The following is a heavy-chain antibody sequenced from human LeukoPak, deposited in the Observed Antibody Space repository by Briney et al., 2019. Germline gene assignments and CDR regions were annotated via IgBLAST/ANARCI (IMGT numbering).Heavy chain of an antibody. V-gene: IGHV4-59*01. J-gene: IGHJ5*02. Sequence: SETLSLTCTVSGGSISSYYWSWIRQPPGKGLEWIGYIYYSGSTNYNLSLKSRVTISVDTSKNQFSLKLSSVTAADTAVYYCARFRAFSRLQLWLSAGDWFDPWGQGTLVTVSS. CDR3: ARFRAFSRLQLWLSAGDWFDP. D-gene: IGHD5-18*01. CDR1: GGSISSYY. CDR2: IYYSGST.